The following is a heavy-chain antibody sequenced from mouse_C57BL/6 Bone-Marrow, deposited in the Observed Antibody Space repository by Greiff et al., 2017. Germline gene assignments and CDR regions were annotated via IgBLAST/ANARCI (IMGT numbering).Heavy chain of an antibody. Sequence: EVQVVESGPGLVKPSQSLSLTCSVTGYSITSGYYWNWIRQFPGNKLEWMGYISYDGSNNYNPSLKNRISITRDTSKNQFFLKLNSVTTEDTATYYCARDGPYYFDYWGQGTTLTVSS. CDR1: GYSITSGYY. CDR3: ARDGPYYFDY. J-gene: IGHJ2*01. CDR2: ISYDGSN. V-gene: IGHV3-6*01.